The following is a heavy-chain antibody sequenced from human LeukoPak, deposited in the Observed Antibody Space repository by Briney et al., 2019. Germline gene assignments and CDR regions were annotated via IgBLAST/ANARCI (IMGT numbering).Heavy chain of an antibody. CDR2: MNPNSGNT. V-gene: IGHV1-8*01. CDR3: ARGKAYYDILTGYSAYYFDY. CDR1: GYTFTRYD. Sequence: ASVTVSCKASGYTFTRYDINWVRQATGQGLEWMGWMNPNSGNTGYAQKFQGRVTMTRNTSISTAYMELSSLRSEDTAVYYCARGKAYYDILTGYSAYYFDYWGQGTLVTVSS. D-gene: IGHD3-9*01. J-gene: IGHJ4*02.